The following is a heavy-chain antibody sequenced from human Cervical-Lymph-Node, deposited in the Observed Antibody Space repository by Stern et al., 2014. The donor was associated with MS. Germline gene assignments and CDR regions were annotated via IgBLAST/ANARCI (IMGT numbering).Heavy chain of an antibody. D-gene: IGHD3-3*01. Sequence: LQESGPGLVKPSQTLSLTCTVSGGSIRSGSYYWSWIRQPAGKGLVWIGRISTPGGPNYTPSLKNRVTISGDPPKNQFPRKRGSVTAADTAVYYCARLYYDFWSGYHYYYYYGMDVWGQGTTVTVSS. CDR1: GGSIRSGSYY. CDR3: ARLYYDFWSGYHYYYYYGMDV. V-gene: IGHV4-61*02. CDR2: ISTPGGP. J-gene: IGHJ6*02.